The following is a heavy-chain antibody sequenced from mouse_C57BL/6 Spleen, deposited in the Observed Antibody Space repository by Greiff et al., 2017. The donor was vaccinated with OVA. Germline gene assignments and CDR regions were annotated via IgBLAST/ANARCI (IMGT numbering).Heavy chain of an antibody. Sequence: EVMLVESEGGLVQPGSSMKLSCTASGFTFSDYYMAWVRQVPEKGLEWVANINYDGSSTYYLDSLKSRFIISRDNAKNILYLQMSSLKSEDTATYYCARGEDYYSNLNAMDYWGQGTSVTVSS. J-gene: IGHJ4*01. CDR3: ARGEDYYSNLNAMDY. V-gene: IGHV5-16*01. CDR1: GFTFSDYY. D-gene: IGHD2-5*01. CDR2: INYDGSST.